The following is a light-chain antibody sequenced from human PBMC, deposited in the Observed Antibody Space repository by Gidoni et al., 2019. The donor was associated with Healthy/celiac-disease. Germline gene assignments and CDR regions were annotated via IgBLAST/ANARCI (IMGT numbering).Light chain of an antibody. V-gene: IGKV1-33*01. CDR2: DAY. CDR1: QYISNY. Sequence: DIHMAQSPSSLSASVGDRVTITCQASQYISNYLNWYQQKPGQAPKLLTYDAYNLETGVPSRFSGSGSGTDFTFTISSLQPEDIATYYCQQYDNLPLTFGGGTKVEIK. J-gene: IGKJ4*01. CDR3: QQYDNLPLT.